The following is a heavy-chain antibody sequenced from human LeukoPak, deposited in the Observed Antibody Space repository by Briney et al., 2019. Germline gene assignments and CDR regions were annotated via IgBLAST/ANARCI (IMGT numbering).Heavy chain of an antibody. CDR2: ISGSSSTI. D-gene: IGHD4/OR15-4a*01. J-gene: IGHJ4*02. Sequence: GGSLRLSCAASGFTFSSYTMNWVRQAPGKGLEWVSYISGSSSTIYYADSVTGRFSISRDNSKSTLYLQMNSLRVEDTAVYYCAKAGLVRGGALDSWGQGTLVTVSS. CDR3: AKAGLVRGGALDS. CDR1: GFTFSSYT. V-gene: IGHV3-48*01.